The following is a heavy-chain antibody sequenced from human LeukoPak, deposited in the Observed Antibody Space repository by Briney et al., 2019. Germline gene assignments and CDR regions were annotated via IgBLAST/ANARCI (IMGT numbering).Heavy chain of an antibody. V-gene: IGHV6-1*01. J-gene: IGHJ4*02. CDR2: TYYRSKWYN. CDR1: GDSVSSNSAV. Sequence: SQTLSLTCAISGDSVSSNSAVWNWIRQSPSRCLEWLGRTYYRSKWYNDYAVSVRSRITINSDTSKNHFSLQLNSVTPEDTAVYYCARGKGGTGFDYWGQGTLVTVSS. D-gene: IGHD1-26*01. CDR3: ARGKGGTGFDY.